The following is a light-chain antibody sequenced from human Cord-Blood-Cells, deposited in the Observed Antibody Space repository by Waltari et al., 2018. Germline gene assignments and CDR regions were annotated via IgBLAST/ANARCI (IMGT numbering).Light chain of an antibody. CDR2: DVS. CDR3: CSYAGSYNNYV. CDR1: SSDVGGYNY. J-gene: IGLJ1*01. V-gene: IGLV2-11*01. Sequence: QSALTQPRSVSGSPGQSVTISCTGTSSDVGGYNYVSWYQQHPGKAPKLMIYDVSKRPSGVPDRFSSSKSGNTASLTISGLQAEDEADYYCCSYAGSYNNYVFGTGTKVTVL.